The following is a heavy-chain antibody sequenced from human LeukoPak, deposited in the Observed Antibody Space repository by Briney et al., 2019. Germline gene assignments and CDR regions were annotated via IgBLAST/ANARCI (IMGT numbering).Heavy chain of an antibody. V-gene: IGHV3-66*01. CDR2: IYSGGST. CDR1: GFTVSSNF. Sequence: GGPLRLSCAASGFTVSSNFMSWVRQAPGKGLEWVSVIYSGGSTYYADSVKGRFTISRDNSKNTLYLQMNSLRVEDTAVYYCVREARTATAAPDYWGQGTLVIVSS. J-gene: IGHJ4*02. D-gene: IGHD6-13*01. CDR3: VREARTATAAPDY.